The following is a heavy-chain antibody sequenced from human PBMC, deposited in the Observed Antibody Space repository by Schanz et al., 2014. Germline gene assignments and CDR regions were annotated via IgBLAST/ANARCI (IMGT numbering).Heavy chain of an antibody. J-gene: IGHJ5*02. D-gene: IGHD3-10*01. Sequence: EVQLVESGGGLVQPGGSLRLSCAASGFTFSGYSMNWVRQAPGKGLEWVAYIRSSSSTIHYADSVKGRFTISRDNAKNSLILRMNSLRAEDTAVYYCVRDILHRVYDSGSPWGQGTLVTVSS. CDR2: IRSSSSTI. CDR1: GFTFSGYS. CDR3: VRDILHRVYDSGSP. V-gene: IGHV3-48*04.